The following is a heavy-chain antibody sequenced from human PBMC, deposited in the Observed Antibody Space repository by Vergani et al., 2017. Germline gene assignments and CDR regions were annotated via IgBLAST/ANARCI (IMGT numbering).Heavy chain of an antibody. J-gene: IGHJ6*03. CDR2: MNPNSGNT. Sequence: QVQLVQSGAEVKKPGSSVKVSCKASGGTFSSYTISWVRQATGQGLEWMGWMNPNSGNTGYAQKFQGRVTMTRNTSISTAYMELSSLRSEDTAVYYCAREFSGRLGYYYMDVWGKGTTVTVSS. V-gene: IGHV1-8*02. D-gene: IGHD3/OR15-3a*01. CDR1: GGTFSSYT. CDR3: AREFSGRLGYYYMDV.